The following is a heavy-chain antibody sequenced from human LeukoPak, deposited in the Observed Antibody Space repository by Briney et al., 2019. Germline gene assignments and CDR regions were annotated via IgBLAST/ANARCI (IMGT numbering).Heavy chain of an antibody. CDR1: GYTFTSYA. CDR2: INAGNGNT. J-gene: IGHJ1*01. Sequence: ASVKVSCKASGYTFTSYAMHWVRQAPGQRLEWMGWINAGNGNTKYSQKFQGRVTITADESTSTAYMELSSLRSEDTAVYYCARVSYCGGDCYSSQYFQHWGQGTLVTVSS. CDR3: ARVSYCGGDCYSSQYFQH. D-gene: IGHD2-21*02. V-gene: IGHV1-3*01.